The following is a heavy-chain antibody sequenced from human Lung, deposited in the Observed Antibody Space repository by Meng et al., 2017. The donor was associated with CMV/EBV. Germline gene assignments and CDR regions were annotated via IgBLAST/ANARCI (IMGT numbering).Heavy chain of an antibody. CDR1: GFTFSDYW. V-gene: IGHV3-74*03. CDR3: VRDLVGNRDS. Sequence: EVQLVESGGGLVRPGGCVRLSCEDSGFTFSDYWMHWVRQAPGEGPVWVSRIDTYGTVTSYAESVRGRFTISRDNSKKTLYLQMNDLRAGDSGVYYCVRDLVGNRDSWGHGTLVTVS. D-gene: IGHD1-14*01. J-gene: IGHJ5*01. CDR2: IDTYGTVT.